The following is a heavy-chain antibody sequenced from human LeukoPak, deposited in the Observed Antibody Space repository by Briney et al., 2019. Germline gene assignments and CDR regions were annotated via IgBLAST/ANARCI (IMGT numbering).Heavy chain of an antibody. V-gene: IGHV1-69*06. CDR1: GGTFSSYV. J-gene: IGHJ4*02. Sequence: SVKVSCKASGGTFSSYVINWVRQAPGQGLEWMGGIMPISGTANHAQKFQGRVTITADKSTSTAYMELSSLRAEDTAVYYCAKGVYQYYFDYWGQGTLVTVSS. D-gene: IGHD2-2*01. CDR2: IMPISGTA. CDR3: AKGVYQYYFDY.